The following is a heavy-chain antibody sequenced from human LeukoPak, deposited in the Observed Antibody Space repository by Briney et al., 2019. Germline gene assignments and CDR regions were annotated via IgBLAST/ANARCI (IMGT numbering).Heavy chain of an antibody. D-gene: IGHD1-26*01. CDR3: ATSGTYRFDY. V-gene: IGHV3-21*01. CDR1: GFTFSSYS. J-gene: IGHJ4*02. CDR2: ISSSGSYI. Sequence: GGSLRLSCAASGFTFSSYSMNWVRQAPGKGLEWVSSISSSGSYIYYADSVKGRFTISRDNAKNSLYLQMNSLKDGDTAVYYCATSGTYRFDYWGQGTLVTVSS.